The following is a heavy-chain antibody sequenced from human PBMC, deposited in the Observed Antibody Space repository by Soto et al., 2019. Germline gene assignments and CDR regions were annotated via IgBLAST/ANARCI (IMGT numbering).Heavy chain of an antibody. CDR2: IYSGGST. Sequence: EVQLVESGGGLVQPGGSLRLSCAASGFTVSSNYMSWARQAPGKGLEWVSVIYSGGSTYYADSVKGRFTISRDNSKNTLDLQMNSLRAEDTAVYYCARDRIAVAGNPEYFQHWGQGTLVTVSS. CDR1: GFTVSSNY. D-gene: IGHD6-19*01. J-gene: IGHJ1*01. V-gene: IGHV3-66*01. CDR3: ARDRIAVAGNPEYFQH.